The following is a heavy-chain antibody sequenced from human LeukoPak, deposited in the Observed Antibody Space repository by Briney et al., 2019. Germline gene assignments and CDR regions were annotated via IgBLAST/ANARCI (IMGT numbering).Heavy chain of an antibody. J-gene: IGHJ3*02. CDR3: ARDSSTKGGGAFDI. D-gene: IGHD3-16*01. V-gene: IGHV3-64*01. CDR2: ISSNGVST. Sequence: PGGSLRLSCAASEFAFSIYGMHWVRQAPGKGLEFVSAISSNGVSTYYANSVKGRFTISRDNSKNTLYLQMGSLRADDMAIYYCARDSSTKGGGAFDIWGHGTMVTVSS. CDR1: EFAFSIYG.